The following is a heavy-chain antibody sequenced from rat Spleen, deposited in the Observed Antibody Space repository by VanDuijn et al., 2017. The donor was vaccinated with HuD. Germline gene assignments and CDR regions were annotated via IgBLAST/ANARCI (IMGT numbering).Heavy chain of an antibody. CDR1: GFTFSDYY. CDR3: ARRHYGYTDYFDY. J-gene: IGHJ2*01. V-gene: IGHV5-29*01. CDR2: ISYDGGDT. Sequence: EVQLVESDGGLVQPGRSLKLSCAASGFTFSDYYMAWVRQAPTKGLEWVATISYDGGDTYYRDSVKGRFTISRDIAKSILFLEMDSLRSEDTATYYCARRHYGYTDYFDYWGQGVMVTVSS. D-gene: IGHD1-6*01.